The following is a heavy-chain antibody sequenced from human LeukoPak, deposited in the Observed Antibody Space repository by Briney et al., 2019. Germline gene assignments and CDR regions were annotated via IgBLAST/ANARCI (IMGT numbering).Heavy chain of an antibody. V-gene: IGHV3-7*03. CDR3: AREAVVPAAMGYYFDY. Sequence: PGGSLRLSCAASGLTFSSYWMSWVRQAPGKGLEWVANIKQDGSEKYYVDSVKGRFTISRDNAKNSLYLQMNSLRAEDTAVYYCAREAVVPAAMGYYFDYWGQGTLVTVSS. D-gene: IGHD2-2*01. CDR1: GLTFSSYW. J-gene: IGHJ4*02. CDR2: IKQDGSEK.